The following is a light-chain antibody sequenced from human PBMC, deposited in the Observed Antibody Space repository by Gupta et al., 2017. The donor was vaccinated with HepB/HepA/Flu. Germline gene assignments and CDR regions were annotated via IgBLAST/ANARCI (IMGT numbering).Light chain of an antibody. V-gene: IGKV2-28*01. CDR3: RHALPAPWT. J-gene: IGKJ1*01. CDR1: QSLLHSNGYNY. Sequence: DIVMTQSPLSLPVTPGEPASISCRSSQSLLHSNGYNYLDWYLQKPGQSPQLLIYLGSNRASGVPDRSSGSGPGTDPTLKVSRGEAADVGVFSCRHALPAPWTFGQGTTVEIK. CDR2: LGS.